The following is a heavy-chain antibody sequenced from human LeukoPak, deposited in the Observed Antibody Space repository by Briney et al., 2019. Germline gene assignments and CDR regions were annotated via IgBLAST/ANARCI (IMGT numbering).Heavy chain of an antibody. CDR2: IYHSGST. J-gene: IGHJ5*02. CDR3: ARGYCSSTSCPNWFDP. Sequence: SETLSLTCTVSGYSISSGYYWGWIRQPPGKGLEWIGSIYHSGSTYYNPSLKSRVTISVDTSENQFSLKLSSVTAADTAVYYCARGYCSSTSCPNWFDPWGQGTLVTVSS. CDR1: GYSISSGYY. D-gene: IGHD2-2*01. V-gene: IGHV4-38-2*02.